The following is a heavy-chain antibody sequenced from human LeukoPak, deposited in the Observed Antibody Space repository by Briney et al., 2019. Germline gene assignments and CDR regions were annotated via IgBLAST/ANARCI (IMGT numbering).Heavy chain of an antibody. CDR3: ASSRPYYYYGMDV. CDR2: ISSSGSTI. Sequence: PGGSLRLSCAASGFTFSDYYMSWIRQAPGKGLEWVSYISSSGSTIYYADSVKGRFTISRDNAKNSLYLQMNSLRAEDTAVYYCASSRPYYYYGMDVWGQGTTVTVSS. CDR1: GFTFSDYY. V-gene: IGHV3-11*01. J-gene: IGHJ6*02.